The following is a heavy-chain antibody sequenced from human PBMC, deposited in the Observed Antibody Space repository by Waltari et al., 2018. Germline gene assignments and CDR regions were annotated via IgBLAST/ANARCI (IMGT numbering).Heavy chain of an antibody. J-gene: IGHJ2*01. Sequence: QLQLQESGPGLVKPSATLSLPCTVSGGSISSSRYYWGWIRQPPGKGVEWIGSIYYSGSTYYNPSLKSRVTISVDTSKNQFSLKLSSVTAADTAVYYCARHPAMTIMLWYFDLWGRGTLVTVSS. CDR3: ARHPAMTIMLWYFDL. CDR1: GGSISSSRYY. V-gene: IGHV4-39*01. CDR2: IYYSGST. D-gene: IGHD2-8*01.